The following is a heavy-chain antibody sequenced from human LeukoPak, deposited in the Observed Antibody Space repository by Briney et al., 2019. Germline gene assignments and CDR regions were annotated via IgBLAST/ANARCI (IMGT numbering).Heavy chain of an antibody. CDR3: AKDREWRSGITMIVVAPDAFDI. J-gene: IGHJ3*02. V-gene: IGHV3-30*18. D-gene: IGHD3-22*01. Sequence: GGSLRISCAASGFTFSSYGMHRVRQAPGKGLEWVAVISYDGSNKYYADSVKGRFTISRDNSKNTLYLQMNSLRAEDTAVYYCAKDREWRSGITMIVVAPDAFDIWGQGTMVTVSS. CDR2: ISYDGSNK. CDR1: GFTFSSYG.